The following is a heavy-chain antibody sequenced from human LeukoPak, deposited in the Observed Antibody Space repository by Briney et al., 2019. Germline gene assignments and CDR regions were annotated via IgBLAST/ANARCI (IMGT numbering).Heavy chain of an antibody. CDR3: VSTLRFLPYRRFDY. CDR1: SDSIISSNYY. D-gene: IGHD3-3*01. J-gene: IGHJ4*02. Sequence: PSETLSLTCSVSSDSIISSNYYWGWIRQPPGKGLEWIGSIYQSGSGNSYYNPSLKIRVTISGGTSKNQFSLRLRSVTAADTAVYYCVSTLRFLPYRRFDYWGQGTLVTVPS. V-gene: IGHV4-39*01. CDR2: IYQSGSGNS.